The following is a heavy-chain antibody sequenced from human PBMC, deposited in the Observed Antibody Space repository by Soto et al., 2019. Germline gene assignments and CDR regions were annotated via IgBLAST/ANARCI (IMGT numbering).Heavy chain of an antibody. Sequence: GGSLRLSCAASGFTFSTYAMSWVRQAPGKGLEWVSRINSNGSSTCYADSVKGRFTISRDNAKNTLYLQMNSLRAEDTAVYYCEREEQQLVQGDAFDIWGQGTMVTVSS. J-gene: IGHJ3*02. CDR1: GFTFSTYA. D-gene: IGHD6-13*01. CDR3: EREEQQLVQGDAFDI. CDR2: INSNGSST. V-gene: IGHV3-74*01.